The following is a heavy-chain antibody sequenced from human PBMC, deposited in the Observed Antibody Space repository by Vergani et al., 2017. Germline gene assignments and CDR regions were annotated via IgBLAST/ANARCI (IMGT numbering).Heavy chain of an antibody. CDR2: IFPDDSDT. CDR1: GYRFSSSW. CDR3: ASRRTLQREFDI. V-gene: IGHV5-51*01. D-gene: IGHD5-24*01. Sequence: EVQLVQSGAEVKKPGESLKISCRGVGYRFSSSWIGWVRQRPGKGLEWMGIIFPDDSDTRYSPSFQGQVTVSADKSISTVYLQWNSLKASDTAMYYCASRRTLQREFDIWGQGTQATVSS. J-gene: IGHJ4*02.